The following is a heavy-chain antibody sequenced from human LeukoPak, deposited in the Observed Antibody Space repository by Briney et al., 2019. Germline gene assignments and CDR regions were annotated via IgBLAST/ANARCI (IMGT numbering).Heavy chain of an antibody. J-gene: IGHJ4*02. CDR2: ISWDGGST. D-gene: IGHD2-2*01. CDR3: AKGGSEYQLLSAFDY. V-gene: IGHV3-43*01. Sequence: GGSLRLSCAASGFTFDDYTMHWVRQAPGKGLEWVSLISWDGGSTYYADSVKGRFTISRDNSKNSLYLQMNSLRTEDTALYYCAKGGSEYQLLSAFDYWGQGTLVTVSS. CDR1: GFTFDDYT.